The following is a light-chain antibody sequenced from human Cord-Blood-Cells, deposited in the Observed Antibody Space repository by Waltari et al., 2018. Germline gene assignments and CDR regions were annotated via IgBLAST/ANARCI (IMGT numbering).Light chain of an antibody. CDR1: SSDVGGYNY. V-gene: IGLV2-14*01. CDR3: SSYTSSSTLGV. Sequence: QSALTQPASVSGSPGQSITISCTGTSSDVGGYNYVSWYQQHPGKAPKLMIYDVSNRPSGVSNRFSGSKSVNTASRTISGLQAEDEADYYCSSYTSSSTLGVFGGGTKLTVL. CDR2: DVS. J-gene: IGLJ3*02.